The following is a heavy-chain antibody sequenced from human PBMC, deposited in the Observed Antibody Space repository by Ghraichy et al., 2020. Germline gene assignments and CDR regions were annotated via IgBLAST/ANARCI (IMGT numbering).Heavy chain of an antibody. CDR2: VYPGDSDV. V-gene: IGHV5-51*01. Sequence: GESLNISCETSGYSFTSHWLVWVRQMPGKGLEWMGMVYPGDSDVRYSPSFRGLVTISADRSIRTAFLQWSSLRASDTAIYFCARRLQTTTSRPFDFWGQGTLVSVSS. D-gene: IGHD4-11*01. CDR3: ARRLQTTTSRPFDF. J-gene: IGHJ4*02. CDR1: GYSFTSHW.